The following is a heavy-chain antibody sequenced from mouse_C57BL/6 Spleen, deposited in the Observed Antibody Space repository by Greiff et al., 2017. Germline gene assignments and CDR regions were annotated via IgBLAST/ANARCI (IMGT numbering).Heavy chain of an antibody. V-gene: IGHV5-4*01. CDR2: ISDGGSYT. CDR1: GFTFSSYA. CDR3: ARDQDYCYNDGHFDV. J-gene: IGHJ1*03. D-gene: IGHD2-12*01. Sequence: EVMLVESGGGLVKPGGSLKLSCAASGFTFSSYAMSWVRQTPEKRLEWVATISDGGSYTYYPDNVKGRFTISRDNDKNNLYLQMSHLKSEDTAMYYCARDQDYCYNDGHFDVWGTGTTVTVSS.